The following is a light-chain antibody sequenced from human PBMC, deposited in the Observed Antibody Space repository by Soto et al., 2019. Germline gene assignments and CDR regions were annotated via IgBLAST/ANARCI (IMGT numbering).Light chain of an antibody. CDR1: QSVSSSY. V-gene: IGKV3-20*01. CDR3: QQYGSSSWT. J-gene: IGKJ1*01. CDR2: ATS. Sequence: EIVLTQSPGTLSLSPGERATVSCRASQSVSSSYLAWYQQKPGQPPRLVMYATSSRATGIPARFSGSGSGTDFTLTISRLEPEDFALYYCQQYGSSSWTFGQGTKVDIK.